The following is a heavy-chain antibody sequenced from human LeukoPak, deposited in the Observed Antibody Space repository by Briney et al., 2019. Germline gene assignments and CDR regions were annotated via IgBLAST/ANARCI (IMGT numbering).Heavy chain of an antibody. Sequence: SETLSLTCSVAGASIRSSYYWGWIRQPPGKGLEWIGNIHYSGTTYYNPSLEGRVTISVDTSKNQFSLKLSSVTAADTAVYSCAKVGGLAVAGTDNWMDPWGQGTLVTVSS. D-gene: IGHD6-19*01. CDR3: AKVGGLAVAGTDNWMDP. V-gene: IGHV4-39*01. CDR2: IHYSGTT. CDR1: GASIRSSYY. J-gene: IGHJ5*02.